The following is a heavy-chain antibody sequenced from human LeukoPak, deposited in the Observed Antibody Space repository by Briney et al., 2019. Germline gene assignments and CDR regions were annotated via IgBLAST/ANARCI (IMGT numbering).Heavy chain of an antibody. J-gene: IGHJ4*02. CDR2: IYSGGST. V-gene: IGHV3-53*01. CDR1: GFTVSSNY. Sequence: GGSLRLSCAASGFTVSSNYMSWVRQAPGKGLEWVSFIYSGGSTYYADSVKGRFTISRDNSKNTLYLQMNSLRAEDTAVYYCARWGYDFWSGYYGYWGQGTLVTVSS. CDR3: ARWGYDFWSGYYGY. D-gene: IGHD3-3*01.